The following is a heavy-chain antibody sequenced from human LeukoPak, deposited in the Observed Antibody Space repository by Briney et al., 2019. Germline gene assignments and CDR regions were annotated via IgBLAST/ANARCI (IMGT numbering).Heavy chain of an antibody. Sequence: ASVKVSCKASGYTFTSYGISWVRQAPGQGLKWLGWISAYNGDTNYAQKLQGRVTMTTDTSTSTAYMELRSLRSDDTAVYYCARDMDEAELYFQHWGQGTLVTVSS. CDR2: ISAYNGDT. CDR3: ARDMDEAELYFQH. D-gene: IGHD2-2*03. CDR1: GYTFTSYG. J-gene: IGHJ1*01. V-gene: IGHV1-18*01.